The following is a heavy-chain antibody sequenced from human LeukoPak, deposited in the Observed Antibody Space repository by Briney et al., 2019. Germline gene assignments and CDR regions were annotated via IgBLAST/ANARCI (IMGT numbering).Heavy chain of an antibody. CDR1: GGSISSGGYY. J-gene: IGHJ4*02. V-gene: IGHV4-39*07. CDR2: IYNSGST. CDR3: VRAYDY. Sequence: PSETLSLTCTVSGGSISSGGYYWSWIRQYPGKGLEWIGEIYNSGSTIYNPSLKSRVTISVDTSKNQFSLNLISVTAADTAVYYCVRAYDYWGQGTLVTVSS.